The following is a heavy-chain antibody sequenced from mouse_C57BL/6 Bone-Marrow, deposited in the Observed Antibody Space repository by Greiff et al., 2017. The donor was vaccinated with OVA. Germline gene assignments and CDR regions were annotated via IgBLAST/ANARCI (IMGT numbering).Heavy chain of an antibody. CDR1: GFNIQDYY. J-gene: IGHJ2*01. V-gene: IGHV14-2*01. Sequence: VQLKQSGAELVKPGASVTLSCTASGFNIQDYYMHWVKQRTEQGLAWIGRIDPEDGETKYAPKFQGKATITADTSSNTAYLQLSSLTSEDTAVYYCARGRYWGQGTTLTVSS. CDR3: ARGRY. CDR2: IDPEDGET.